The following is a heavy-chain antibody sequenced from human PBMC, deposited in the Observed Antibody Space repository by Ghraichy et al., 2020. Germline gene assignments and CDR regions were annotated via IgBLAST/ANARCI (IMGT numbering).Heavy chain of an antibody. Sequence: GGSLRLSCAASGFTFSSYAMSWVRQAPGKGLEWVSGIWSTDGITYYTDSVKGRFTISRDSSKNTVYLQMNSLRAEDTAIYYCAKGICSSTSCSYCFDYWGQGTLVTVSS. D-gene: IGHD2-2*01. V-gene: IGHV3-23*01. CDR3: AKGICSSTSCSYCFDY. J-gene: IGHJ4*02. CDR2: IWSTDGIT. CDR1: GFTFSSYA.